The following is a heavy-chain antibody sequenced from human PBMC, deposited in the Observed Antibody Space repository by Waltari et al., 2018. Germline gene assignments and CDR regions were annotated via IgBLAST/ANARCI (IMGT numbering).Heavy chain of an antibody. D-gene: IGHD5-18*01. CDR2: IYYSGST. Sequence: QVQLQESGPGLVKPSETLSLTCTVSGGSISSYYWSWIRQPPGKGLEWIGYIYYSGSTNYNPSLKSRVTISVDTSKNQFSLKLSSVTAADTAVYYCARGDVDTAIFDYWGQGTLVTVSS. V-gene: IGHV4-59*01. CDR3: ARGDVDTAIFDY. CDR1: GGSISSYY. J-gene: IGHJ4*02.